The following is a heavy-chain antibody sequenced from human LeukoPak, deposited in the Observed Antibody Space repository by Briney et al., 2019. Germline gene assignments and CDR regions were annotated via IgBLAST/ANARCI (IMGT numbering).Heavy chain of an antibody. V-gene: IGHV4-59*01. J-gene: IGHJ4*02. CDR1: GGSSSSYY. Sequence: PSETLSLTCTVSGGSSSSYYWSWIRQPPGRGLEWIGYIYYSGSTNYNPSLKSRVTISVDTSKNQFSLKLSSVTAADTAVYYCARSPNYYGSGSYYSVWGQGTLVTVSS. D-gene: IGHD3-10*01. CDR2: IYYSGST. CDR3: ARSPNYYGSGSYYSV.